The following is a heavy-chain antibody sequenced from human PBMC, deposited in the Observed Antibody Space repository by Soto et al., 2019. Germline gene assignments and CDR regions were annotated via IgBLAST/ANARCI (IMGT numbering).Heavy chain of an antibody. J-gene: IGHJ6*02. CDR1: GGSVSSGSYY. CDR3: ARDRSAILWFGELFNYGMDV. Sequence: PSETLSLTCTVSGGSVSSGSYYRSWIRQPPGKGLEWNGYIYYSGSTNYNPSLKSRVTISVDTSKNQFSLKLSSVTAADTAVYYCARDRSAILWFGELFNYGMDVWGQGTTVTVSS. CDR2: IYYSGST. D-gene: IGHD3-10*01. V-gene: IGHV4-61*01.